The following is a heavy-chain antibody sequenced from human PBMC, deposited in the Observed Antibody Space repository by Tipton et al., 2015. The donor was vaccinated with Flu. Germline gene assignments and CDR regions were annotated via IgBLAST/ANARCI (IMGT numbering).Heavy chain of an antibody. Sequence: TPSLTCTVSGGSIRGYYWNWIRQFPGKGLEWIGFVYYTGSTNYKSSHKSRVTITVDTSKNQFSLNLRSVTAADTAVYYCARQDHGLDVWGQGTTVSVS. V-gene: IGHV4-59*08. D-gene: IGHD2-8*01. CDR2: VYYTGST. J-gene: IGHJ6*02. CDR3: ARQDHGLDV. CDR1: GGSIRGYY.